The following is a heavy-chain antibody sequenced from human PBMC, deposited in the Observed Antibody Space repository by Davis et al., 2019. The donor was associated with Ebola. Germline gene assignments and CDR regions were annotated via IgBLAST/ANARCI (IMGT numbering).Heavy chain of an antibody. J-gene: IGHJ4*02. CDR2: ISSSSSYT. CDR1: GFMFSSYA. Sequence: GESLKISCSVSGFMFSSYAMHWVRQAPGKGLEWVSYISSSSSYTNYADSVKGRFTISRDNAKNSLYLQMNSLRAEDTAVYYCARVGSYPDYWGQGTLVTVSS. V-gene: IGHV3-21*05. CDR3: ARVGSYPDY. D-gene: IGHD1-26*01.